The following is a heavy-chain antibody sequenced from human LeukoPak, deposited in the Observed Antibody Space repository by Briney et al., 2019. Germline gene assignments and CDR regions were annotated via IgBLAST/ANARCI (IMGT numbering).Heavy chain of an antibody. CDR3: AKDRSSYYYDSSGYYYPGDFDY. V-gene: IGHV3-23*01. CDR1: GFTFSSYG. D-gene: IGHD3-22*01. CDR2: ISGSGGST. Sequence: GGSLRLSCAASGFTFSSYGMSWVRQAPGKGLEWVSAISGSGGSTYYADSVKGRFTISRVNSKNTLYLQMNSLRAEDTAVYYCAKDRSSYYYDSSGYYYPGDFDYWGQGTLVTVSS. J-gene: IGHJ4*02.